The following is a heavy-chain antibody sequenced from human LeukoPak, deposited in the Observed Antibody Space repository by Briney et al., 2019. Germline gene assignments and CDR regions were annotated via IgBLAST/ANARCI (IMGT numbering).Heavy chain of an antibody. CDR1: GDSVSSNSAA. D-gene: IGHD3-10*01. CDR2: TYYRSKWYN. V-gene: IGHV6-1*01. J-gene: IGHJ5*02. CDR3: ARDRRTVGSGRYWRLWFDP. Sequence: SQTLSLTCAISGDSVSSNSAAWNWIRQSPSRGLEWLGRTYYRSKWYNDYAVSVKSRITINPDTSKNQFSLQLNSVTPEDTAVYYCARDRRTVGSGRYWRLWFDPWGQGTLVTVSS.